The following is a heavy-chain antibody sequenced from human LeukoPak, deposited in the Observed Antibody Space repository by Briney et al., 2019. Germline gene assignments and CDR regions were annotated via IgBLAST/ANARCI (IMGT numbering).Heavy chain of an antibody. V-gene: IGHV3-53*01. Sequence: GGSLRPSFAASGFTVSSNYMSWVRQAPGMGLEWVSIIYSDGTTYYVGSVKGRFTISRDNSKNTLYLQKNSLRAEDTAVYYCARWFCTSTSCYYDYWGQGTLVTVSS. CDR1: GFTVSSNY. CDR3: ARWFCTSTSCYYDY. J-gene: IGHJ4*02. CDR2: IYSDGTT. D-gene: IGHD2-2*01.